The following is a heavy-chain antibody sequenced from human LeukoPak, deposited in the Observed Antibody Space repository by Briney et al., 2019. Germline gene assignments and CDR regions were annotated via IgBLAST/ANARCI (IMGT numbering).Heavy chain of an antibody. Sequence: SETLSLTCTVSGGSISSYYWSWIRQPPGKGLEWIGYIYYSGSTNYNPSLKSRVTISVGTSKNQFSLKLTSVTAADTAVYYCARTTEGGYTYGYFYYYYMDVWGKGTTVTISS. D-gene: IGHD5-18*01. CDR3: ARTTEGGYTYGYFYYYYMDV. CDR1: GGSISSYY. J-gene: IGHJ6*03. V-gene: IGHV4-59*01. CDR2: IYYSGST.